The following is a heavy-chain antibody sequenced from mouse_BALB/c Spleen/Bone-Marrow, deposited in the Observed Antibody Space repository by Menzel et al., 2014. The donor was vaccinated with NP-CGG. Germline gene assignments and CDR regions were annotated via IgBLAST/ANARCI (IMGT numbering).Heavy chain of an antibody. CDR1: GFSLTSYG. CDR2: IWSGGST. J-gene: IGHJ2*01. V-gene: IGHV2-2*02. D-gene: IGHD1-3*01. CDR3: ARRESGKRYFDY. Sequence: QVQLQQPGPGLVKPSQSLSITCTVSGFSLTSYGVHWVRQSPGKGLEWLGVIWSGGSTDYNAAFISRLSISKDNSKSQVFFKMNSLQANDTAIYYCARRESGKRYFDYWGQGTTLTVSS.